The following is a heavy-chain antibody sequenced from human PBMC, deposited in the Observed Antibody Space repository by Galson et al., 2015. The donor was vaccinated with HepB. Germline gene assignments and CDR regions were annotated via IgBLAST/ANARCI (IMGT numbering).Heavy chain of an antibody. CDR2: IYYSGTT. CDR3: ARVKMMFAPRRGWFDP. CDR1: GGSINSGDYY. Sequence: TLSLTCTVSGGSINSGDYYWSWIRQPPGKGLEWIGYIYYSGTTYYNPSLKSRVTISVDTSKNQFSLNLNSVTAADTALYYCARVKMMFAPRRGWFDPWGQGTLVTVSS. D-gene: IGHD3-10*02. V-gene: IGHV4-30-4*01. J-gene: IGHJ5*02.